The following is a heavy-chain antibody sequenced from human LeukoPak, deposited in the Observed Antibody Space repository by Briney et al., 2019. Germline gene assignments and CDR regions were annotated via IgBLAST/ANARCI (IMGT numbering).Heavy chain of an antibody. CDR2: IVPIFGTA. CDR1: GGTFSSYA. J-gene: IGHJ4*02. V-gene: IGHV1-69*05. D-gene: IGHD3-3*01. CDR3: ASARWLGDFWSGYYTAFDY. Sequence: GASVKVSCKASGGTFSSYAISWVRQAPGQGLEWMGGIVPIFGTANYAQKFQSRVTITTDESTSTAYMELSSLRSEDTAVYYCASARWLGDFWSGYYTAFDYWGQGTLVTVSS.